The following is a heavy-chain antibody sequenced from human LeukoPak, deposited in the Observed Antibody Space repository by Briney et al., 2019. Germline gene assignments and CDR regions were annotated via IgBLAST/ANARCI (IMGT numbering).Heavy chain of an antibody. J-gene: IGHJ4*02. Sequence: GGSLRLSCAASGFTFSSYAMSWVRQAPGKGLEWVSAISGSGGSTYYADSVKGRFTISRDNSKNTLYLQMNRLRAEDTAVYYCAKTGDYGDYFDYWGQGTLVTVSS. V-gene: IGHV3-23*01. CDR3: AKTGDYGDYFDY. CDR1: GFTFSSYA. CDR2: ISGSGGST. D-gene: IGHD4-17*01.